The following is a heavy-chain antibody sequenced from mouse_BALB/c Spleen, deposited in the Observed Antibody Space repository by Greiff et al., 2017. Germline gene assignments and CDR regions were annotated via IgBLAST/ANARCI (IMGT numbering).Heavy chain of an antibody. V-gene: IGHV5-17*02. Sequence: VKLMVSGGGLVQPGGSRKLSCAASGFTFRSFGMHWVRQAPEKGLEWVAYISSGSSTIYYADTVTGRFTISRDNPKNTLFLQMTSLSSEDTAMYYCARSEGSDYWGQGSTLTVYS. CDR1: GFTFRSFG. D-gene: IGHD1-1*01. CDR2: ISSGSSTI. CDR3: ARSEGSDY. J-gene: IGHJ2*01.